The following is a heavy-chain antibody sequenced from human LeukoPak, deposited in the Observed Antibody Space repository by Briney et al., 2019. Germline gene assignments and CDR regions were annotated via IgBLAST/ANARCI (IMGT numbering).Heavy chain of an antibody. CDR2: ISWNSGSI. D-gene: IGHD5-24*01. CDR1: GFTFDDYA. Sequence: RSLRLSCAASGFTFDDYAMHWVRQAPGKGLEWVSGISWNSGSIGYADSVKGRFTISRDNAKNSLYLQMNSLRAEDTALYYCAKGRWLQLLNYFDYWGQGTLVTVSS. J-gene: IGHJ4*02. CDR3: AKGRWLQLLNYFDY. V-gene: IGHV3-9*01.